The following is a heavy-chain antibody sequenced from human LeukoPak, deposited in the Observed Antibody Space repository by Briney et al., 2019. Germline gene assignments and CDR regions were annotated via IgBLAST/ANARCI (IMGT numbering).Heavy chain of an antibody. J-gene: IGHJ4*02. D-gene: IGHD2-21*02. CDR3: ARARYCGGDCYSATDLDY. Sequence: SQTLSLTCTVSGGSISSGDYYWSWIRQPPGKGLEWIGYIYYSGSTNYNPSLKSRVTISVDTSKNQFSLKPSSVTAADTAVYYCARARYCGGDCYSATDLDYWGQGTLVTVSS. CDR2: IYYSGST. V-gene: IGHV4-61*08. CDR1: GGSISSGDYY.